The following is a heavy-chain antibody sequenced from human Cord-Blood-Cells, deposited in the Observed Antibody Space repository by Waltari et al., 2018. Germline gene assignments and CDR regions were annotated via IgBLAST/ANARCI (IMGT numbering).Heavy chain of an antibody. CDR1: GFPFCSYG. D-gene: IGHD3-22*01. V-gene: IGHV3-33*01. Sequence: QVQLVESGGGVVQPGRSLRLSCAASGFPFCSYGMHGVRQAPGKGLEWVAVIWYDGSNKYYADSVKGRFTISRDNSKNTLYLQMNSLRAEDTAVYYCARDRGSGYYNWFDPWGQGTLVTVSS. CDR3: ARDRGSGYYNWFDP. CDR2: IWYDGSNK. J-gene: IGHJ5*02.